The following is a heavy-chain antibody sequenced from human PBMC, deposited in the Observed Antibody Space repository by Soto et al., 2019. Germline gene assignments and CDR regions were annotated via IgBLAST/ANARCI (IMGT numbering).Heavy chain of an antibody. CDR3: ARLYSYGTAPDY. CDR2: IIPIFGTA. CDR1: GGTFSSYA. V-gene: IGHV1-69*13. J-gene: IGHJ4*02. D-gene: IGHD5-18*01. Sequence: ASVKVSCKASGGTFSSYAISWVRQAPGQGLEWMGGIIPIFGTANYAQKFQGRVTITADESTSTAYMELSSLRSEDTAVYYCARLYSYGTAPDYWGQGTLVTVSS.